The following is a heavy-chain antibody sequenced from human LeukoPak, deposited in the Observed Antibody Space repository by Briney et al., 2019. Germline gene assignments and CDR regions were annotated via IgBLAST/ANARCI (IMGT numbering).Heavy chain of an antibody. CDR3: AREGYISPPGDYYYYYMDV. CDR1: GFTFSTYG. Sequence: PGGSLRLSCSASGFTFSTYGLHWVRQAPGKGLEWVAAIFYDGSKDFYTDSVEGRFTISRDNSKNSLHLQVNSLRADDTAVYYCAREGYISPPGDYYYYYMDVWGKGTTVTVSS. V-gene: IGHV3-33*01. CDR2: IFYDGSKD. D-gene: IGHD6-13*01. J-gene: IGHJ6*03.